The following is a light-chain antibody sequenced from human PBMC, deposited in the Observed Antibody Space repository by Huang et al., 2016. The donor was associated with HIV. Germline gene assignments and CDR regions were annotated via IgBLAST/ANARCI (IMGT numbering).Light chain of an antibody. J-gene: IGKJ1*01. CDR2: GAS. V-gene: IGKV3-15*01. CDR3: QQYNNLPRT. Sequence: EIVMTQSPATLSVSPGERATLSCRASQSVSSNFAWYQQQPGQAPRLLIYGASTRATGIPARFSGIGSGTEFTLTISSLQSEDFAVYYCQQYNNLPRTFGQGTKVEIK. CDR1: QSVSSN.